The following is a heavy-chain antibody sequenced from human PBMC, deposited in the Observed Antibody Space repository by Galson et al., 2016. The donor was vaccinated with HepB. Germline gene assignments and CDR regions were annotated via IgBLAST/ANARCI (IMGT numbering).Heavy chain of an antibody. CDR3: ARRGGSSRWTGSLVY. J-gene: IGHJ4*02. D-gene: IGHD3-10*01. V-gene: IGHV1-69*13. Sequence: SVKVSCKASGGTFSSFVFSWVRQAPGQGLEWMGGIIPMFNRPSYAQKFQGRVTITADESTTTAYMELSSLRSDDTAIYYCARRGGSSRWTGSLVYWGQGTLVTVSS. CDR2: IIPMFNRP. CDR1: GGTFSSFV.